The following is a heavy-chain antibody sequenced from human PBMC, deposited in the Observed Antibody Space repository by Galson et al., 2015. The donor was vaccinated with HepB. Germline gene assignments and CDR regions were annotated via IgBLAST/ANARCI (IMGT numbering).Heavy chain of an antibody. J-gene: IGHJ4*02. CDR3: AKNRGTTYYYDSSGYSQPPY. D-gene: IGHD3-22*01. Sequence: SVKVSCKASGYTFTGYYMHWVRQAPGQGLEWMGWINPNSGGTNYAQKFQDRVTMTRDTSISTAYMELSRLRSDDTAVYYRAKNRGTTYYYDSSGYSQPPYWFQGTLVTVSS. V-gene: IGHV1-2*02. CDR1: GYTFTGYY. CDR2: INPNSGGT.